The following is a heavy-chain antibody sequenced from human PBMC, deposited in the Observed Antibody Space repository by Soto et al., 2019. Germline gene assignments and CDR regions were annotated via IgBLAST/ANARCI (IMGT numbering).Heavy chain of an antibody. J-gene: IGHJ6*02. V-gene: IGHV4-34*01. CDR1: GGSFSGYY. Sequence: QVQLQQWGAGLLKPSETLSLTCAVYGGSFSGYYWRWIRQPPGKGLEWIGEINHSGSTNYNPSLRSPVSISVETCENEFSLKLSSVTAADTAVYYCARAPGTPSYGMAVWGQGTTVTVSS. D-gene: IGHD1-26*01. CDR2: INHSGST. CDR3: ARAPGTPSYGMAV.